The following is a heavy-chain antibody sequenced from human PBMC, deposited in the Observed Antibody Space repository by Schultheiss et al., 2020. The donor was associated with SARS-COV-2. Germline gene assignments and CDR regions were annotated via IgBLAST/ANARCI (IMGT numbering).Heavy chain of an antibody. V-gene: IGHV3-30*02. J-gene: IGHJ3*02. CDR1: GFTFSSYG. Sequence: GGSLRLSCAASGFTFSSYGMHWVRQAPGKGLEWVAVIWYDGSNKYYADSVKGRFTISRDNSKNTLYLQMNSLRAEDTAVYYCAKSRGGNYLDAFDIWGQGTMVTVSS. CDR3: AKSRGGNYLDAFDI. D-gene: IGHD1-26*01. CDR2: IWYDGSNK.